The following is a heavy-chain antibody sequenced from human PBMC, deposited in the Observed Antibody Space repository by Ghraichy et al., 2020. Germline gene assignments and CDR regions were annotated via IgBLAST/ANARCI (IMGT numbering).Heavy chain of an antibody. V-gene: IGHV4-34*01. CDR1: GGSFSGYY. CDR2: INHSGST. D-gene: IGHD3-22*01. J-gene: IGHJ4*02. CDR3: ARGRREYYYDSSGYYYANHTTYYFDY. Sequence: SETLSLTCAVYGGSFSGYYWSWIRQPPGKGLEWIGEINHSGSTNYNPSLKSRVTISVDTSKNQFSLKLSSVTAADTAVYYCARGRREYYYDSSGYYYANHTTYYFDYWGQGTLVTVSS.